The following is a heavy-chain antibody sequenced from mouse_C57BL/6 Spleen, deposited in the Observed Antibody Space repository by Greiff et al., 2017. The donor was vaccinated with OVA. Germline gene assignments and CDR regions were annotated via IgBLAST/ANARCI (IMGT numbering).Heavy chain of an antibody. CDR1: GFTFSNYW. J-gene: IGHJ3*01. D-gene: IGHD3-2*02. CDR2: IRLKSDNYAT. CDR3: TEDSSGGFAY. Sequence: EVQLQQSGGGLVQPGGSMKLSCVSSGFTFSNYWMNWVRQSPEKGLEWVAQIRLKSDNYATHYAESVKGRFTISRDDSKSSVYLQMNNLRAEDTGIYYCTEDSSGGFAYWGQGTLVTVSA. V-gene: IGHV6-3*01.